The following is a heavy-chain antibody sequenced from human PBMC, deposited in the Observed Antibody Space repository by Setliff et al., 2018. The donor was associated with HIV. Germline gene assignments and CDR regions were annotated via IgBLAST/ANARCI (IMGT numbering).Heavy chain of an antibody. J-gene: IGHJ6*02. Sequence: ASVKVSCKAPGGSFSNYAVNWVRQAPGQGPEWMGWMNPNSGNTGYAPKLQGRVTMTRNTSISTAYMELSSLRSDDTAVYYCASSWSRVHYYGMDVWGQGTTVTVSS. CDR2: MNPNSGNT. V-gene: IGHV1-8*01. CDR3: ASSWSRVHYYGMDV. CDR1: GGSFSNYA. D-gene: IGHD6-13*01.